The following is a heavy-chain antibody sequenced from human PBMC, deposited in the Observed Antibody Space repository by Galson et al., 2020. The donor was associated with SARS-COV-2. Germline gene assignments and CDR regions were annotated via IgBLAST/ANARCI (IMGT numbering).Heavy chain of an antibody. CDR2: FDPEDGET. CDR3: ATGPGIAVAGWFDP. Sequence: ASVKVSCKVSGYTLTELSMHWVRQAPGKGLEWMGGFDPEDGETIYAQKFQGRVTMTEDTSTDTAYMELSSLRSEDTAVDYCATGPGIAVAGWFDPWGQGTLVTVSS. D-gene: IGHD6-19*01. J-gene: IGHJ5*02. V-gene: IGHV1-24*01. CDR1: GYTLTELS.